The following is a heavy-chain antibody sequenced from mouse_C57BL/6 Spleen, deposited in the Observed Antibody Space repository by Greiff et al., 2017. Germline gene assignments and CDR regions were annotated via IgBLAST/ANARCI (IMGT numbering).Heavy chain of an antibody. CDR3: ARDPFATTWYFDV. CDR1: GYSITSGYY. CDR2: ISYDGSN. V-gene: IGHV3-6*01. Sequence: VQLKESGPGLVKPSQSLSLTCSVTGYSITSGYYWNWIRQFPGNKLEWMGYISYDGSNNYNPSLKNRISITRDTSKNQFFLKLNSVTTEDTATYYCARDPFATTWYFDVWGTGTTVTVSS. D-gene: IGHD1-1*01. J-gene: IGHJ1*03.